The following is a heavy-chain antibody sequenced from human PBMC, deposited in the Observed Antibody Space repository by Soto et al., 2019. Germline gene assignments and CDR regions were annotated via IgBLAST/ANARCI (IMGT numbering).Heavy chain of an antibody. CDR1: GGTFSSYA. Sequence: QVQLVQSGAEVKKPGSSVKVSCKASGGTFSSYAISWVRQAPGQGLEWKGGIIPIFGTANYTQKFQGRVKITADESTSTANMERGSLRSEETAVYYCAREGGSSWALGWFDPWGQGTLVTVSS. V-gene: IGHV1-69*01. D-gene: IGHD6-13*01. CDR2: IIPIFGTA. CDR3: AREGGSSWALGWFDP. J-gene: IGHJ5*02.